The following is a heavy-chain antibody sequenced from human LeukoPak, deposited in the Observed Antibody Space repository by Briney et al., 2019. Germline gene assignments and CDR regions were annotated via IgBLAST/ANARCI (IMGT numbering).Heavy chain of an antibody. CDR3: AKSMTTTSWFDP. CDR1: GGSISSYY. V-gene: IGHV4-59*01. J-gene: IGHJ5*02. Sequence: SETLSLTCTVSGGSISSYYWSWLRQPPGKGLEWFGYIYYTGSTNYNPSLKSRVTISVDTSKNQFSLKLSSVTAADTAVYYCAKSMTTTSWFDPWGQGTLVTVSS. CDR2: IYYTGST. D-gene: IGHD4-11*01.